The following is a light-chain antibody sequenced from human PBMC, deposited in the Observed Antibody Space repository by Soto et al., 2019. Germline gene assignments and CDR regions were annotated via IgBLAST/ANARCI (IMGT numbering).Light chain of an antibody. Sequence: EIVLTQSPGTLSLSPGERATLSCRASQSVSSNSLAWYQQKRGQAPRLLIHGASSRATGIPDRFSGNGSGTDFTLTISRLEPDDFAVYYCQQYGSSGTFGQGTKVDIK. CDR1: QSVSSNS. CDR2: GAS. CDR3: QQYGSSGT. J-gene: IGKJ1*01. V-gene: IGKV3-20*01.